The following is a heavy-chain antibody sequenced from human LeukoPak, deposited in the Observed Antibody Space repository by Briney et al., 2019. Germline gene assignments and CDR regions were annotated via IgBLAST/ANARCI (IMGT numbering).Heavy chain of an antibody. CDR1: GFTFSSNY. CDR3: ARHNYDSSGADY. Sequence: GGSLRLSCAASGFTFSSNYMSWVRQAPGKGLEWVSVIYSGGSTYYADSVKGRFTISRDNSKNTLYLQMNSLKASDTAMYYCARHNYDSSGADYWGQGTLVTVSS. D-gene: IGHD3-22*01. V-gene: IGHV3-53*01. CDR2: IYSGGST. J-gene: IGHJ4*02.